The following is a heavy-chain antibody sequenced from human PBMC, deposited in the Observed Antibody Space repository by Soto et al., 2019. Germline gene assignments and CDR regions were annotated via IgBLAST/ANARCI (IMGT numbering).Heavy chain of an antibody. Sequence: QVQLVQSGAEVKKPGSSVKVSCKASGGTFSSYAISWVRQAPGQGLEWMGGIIPIFGTANYAQKFQGRVTITADESTSTAYMELSSLRYEDTAVYYCARGGGYCSSTSCPEYYYYGMDVWGQGTTVTVSS. CDR2: IIPIFGTA. D-gene: IGHD2-2*01. CDR1: GGTFSSYA. V-gene: IGHV1-69*01. CDR3: ARGGGYCSSTSCPEYYYYGMDV. J-gene: IGHJ6*02.